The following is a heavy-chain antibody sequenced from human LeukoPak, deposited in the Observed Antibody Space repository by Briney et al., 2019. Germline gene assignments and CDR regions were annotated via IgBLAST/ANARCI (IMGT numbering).Heavy chain of an antibody. CDR3: ARSYHCSSTSCYMVY. J-gene: IGHJ4*02. CDR2: IIPIFGTA. CDR1: GGTFSSYA. Sequence: SVKVSCKASGGTFSSYAISWVRQAPGQGLEWMGGIIPIFGTANYAQKFQGRVTITADESTSTAYMELSSLRSEDTAVYYCARSYHCSSTSCYMVYWGQGTLVTVSS. V-gene: IGHV1-69*01. D-gene: IGHD2-2*02.